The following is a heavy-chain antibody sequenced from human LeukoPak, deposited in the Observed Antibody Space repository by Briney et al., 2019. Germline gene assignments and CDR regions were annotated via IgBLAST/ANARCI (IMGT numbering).Heavy chain of an antibody. CDR1: GGSISSSSNY. D-gene: IGHD3-22*01. J-gene: IGHJ4*02. Sequence: NASETLSLTCTVSGGSISSSSNYWGWIRQPPGKGLEWIGIIYYSGSTYYNPSLKSRVTISVDTSKNQFSLKLSSVTAADTAVYYCARVNWGSSGYGPEYFFDYWGQGTLVTVSS. V-gene: IGHV4-39*07. CDR2: IYYSGST. CDR3: ARVNWGSSGYGPEYFFDY.